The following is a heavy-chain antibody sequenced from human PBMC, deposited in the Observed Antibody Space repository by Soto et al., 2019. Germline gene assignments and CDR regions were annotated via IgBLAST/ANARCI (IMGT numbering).Heavy chain of an antibody. D-gene: IGHD2-2*01. V-gene: IGHV3-48*02. CDR2: ITSDTNTI. J-gene: IGHJ4*02. Sequence: EVQLGESGGGLVQPGGSLRLTCVASGFPFSIYSMNWVRQAPGKALEWSSYITSDTNTIKYSDSVKGRFTISRDNATDLVYLQMNSLRDEETTVYFCAISVEGHFDYWGQGTVVTVSS. CDR1: GFPFSIYS. CDR3: AISVEGHFDY.